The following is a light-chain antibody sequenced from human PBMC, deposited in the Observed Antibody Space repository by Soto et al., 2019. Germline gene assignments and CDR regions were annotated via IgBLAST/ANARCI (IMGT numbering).Light chain of an antibody. CDR1: QRISSSF. V-gene: IGKV3-20*01. CDR3: QRYGSSPLIT. CDR2: GAS. Sequence: EIVLTQSPDALSLSPGERVSLSCRASQRISSSFLAWYQQRPGQAPRLIIYGASSRATGIPARFSGSGSGTDFTLTISSLEPEDFAVYYCQRYGSSPLITFGQGTRLEIK. J-gene: IGKJ5*01.